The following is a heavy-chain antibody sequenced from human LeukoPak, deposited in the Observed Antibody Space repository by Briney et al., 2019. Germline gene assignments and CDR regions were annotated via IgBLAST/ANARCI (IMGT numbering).Heavy chain of an antibody. J-gene: IGHJ2*01. V-gene: IGHV1-18*01. CDR2: NSGYKGNT. D-gene: IGHD4-23*01. CDR3: ARDHGGKVDRYFDL. Sequence: GASVKVSCKASGYPFVSYGISWVRQAPGQGLEWMGWNSGYKGNTKYAQKFQGRVTMTTDTSTSTAYMELRSLRSDDTAVYYCARDHGGKVDRYFDLWGRGTLVTVSS. CDR1: GYPFVSYG.